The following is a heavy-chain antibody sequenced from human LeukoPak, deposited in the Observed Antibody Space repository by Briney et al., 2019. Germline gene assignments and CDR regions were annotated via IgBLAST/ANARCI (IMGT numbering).Heavy chain of an antibody. D-gene: IGHD6-19*01. V-gene: IGHV4-39*07. CDR3: ARVGGWYNYYYYYMDV. CDR2: IYTSGST. Sequence: PSETLSLTCTVSGGSISSSSYYWGWIRQPPGKGLEWIGSIYTSGSTNYNPSLKSRVTMSVDTSKNQFSLKLRSVTAADTAVYYCARVGGWYNYYYYYMDVWGKGTTVTVSS. J-gene: IGHJ6*03. CDR1: GGSISSSSYY.